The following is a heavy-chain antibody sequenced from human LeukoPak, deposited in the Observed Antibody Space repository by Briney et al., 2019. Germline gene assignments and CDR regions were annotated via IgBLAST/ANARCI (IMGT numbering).Heavy chain of an antibody. Sequence: GGSLRLSCVASGFTFSDYAMHWVRPAPGRGLEYVSSISNNGVSTYYGSSVKGRFTISRDNSKNTLYLQMGSLTPEDMGVYYCARTQQWLATGGWYWFDPWGQGTLVTVSS. CDR3: ARTQQWLATGGWYWFDP. V-gene: IGHV3-64*01. J-gene: IGHJ5*02. D-gene: IGHD6-19*01. CDR2: ISNNGVST. CDR1: GFTFSDYA.